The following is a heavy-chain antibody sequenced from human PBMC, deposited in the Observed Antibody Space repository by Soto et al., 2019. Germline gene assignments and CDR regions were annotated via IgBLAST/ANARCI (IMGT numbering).Heavy chain of an antibody. CDR2: ISRSGSTI. Sequence: GGSLRLSCAASGFTFSDYYMSWIRQAPGKGLEWVSYISRSGSTIYYADSVEGRFTISRDNAKNSLYLQMNSLRAEDTDVYYCAREYCSGGNCYSGILDYWGQGTLVTVSS. CDR1: GFTFSDYY. CDR3: AREYCSGGNCYSGILDY. J-gene: IGHJ4*02. D-gene: IGHD2-15*01. V-gene: IGHV3-11*01.